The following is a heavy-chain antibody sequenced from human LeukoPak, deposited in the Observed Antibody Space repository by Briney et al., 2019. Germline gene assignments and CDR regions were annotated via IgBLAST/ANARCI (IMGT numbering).Heavy chain of an antibody. V-gene: IGHV4-59*01. Sequence: SETLSLTCTVSGGSISRYYWSWIRQPPGKGLEWIGYIYYSGSTNYKSSLKSRVTISVDTSKNQSSLKLSSVTAADTAVYYCARTTEGGYSYGYFYYYYTDVWGKGTTVTISS. CDR1: GGSISRYY. J-gene: IGHJ6*03. D-gene: IGHD5-18*01. CDR2: IYYSGST. CDR3: ARTTEGGYSYGYFYYYYTDV.